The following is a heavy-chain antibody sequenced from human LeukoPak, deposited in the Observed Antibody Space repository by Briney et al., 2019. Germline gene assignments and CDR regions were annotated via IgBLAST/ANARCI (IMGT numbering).Heavy chain of an antibody. CDR3: ARRERGCGSTICYPSWFFDY. Sequence: GESLQISCKGSGYSFTSYWIGWVRQMPGKGLEWMGIIYPNDSDVRYSPSFQGQVTISADKSISTAYLQWSTLEASDTAMYYCARRERGCGSTICYPSWFFDYWGQGTHVTVSS. J-gene: IGHJ4*02. D-gene: IGHD2-2*01. V-gene: IGHV5-51*01. CDR2: IYPNDSDV. CDR1: GYSFTSYW.